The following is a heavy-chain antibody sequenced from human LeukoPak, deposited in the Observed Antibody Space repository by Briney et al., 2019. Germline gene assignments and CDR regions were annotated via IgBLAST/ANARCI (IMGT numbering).Heavy chain of an antibody. D-gene: IGHD5-12*01. CDR3: AKVEVRGYSGYVDY. CDR1: GFTFSSYA. J-gene: IGHJ4*02. Sequence: GGSLRLSCAASGFTFSSYAMSWVRQAPGKGLEWVSAISGSGGSTYYADSVKGRFTISRDNSKNTLYLQMNSLRAEDTAVYYCAKVEVRGYSGYVDYWGQGTLVTVSS. CDR2: ISGSGGST. V-gene: IGHV3-23*01.